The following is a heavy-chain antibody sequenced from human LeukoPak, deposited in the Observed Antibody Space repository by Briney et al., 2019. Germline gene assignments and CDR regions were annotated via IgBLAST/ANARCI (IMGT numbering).Heavy chain of an antibody. J-gene: IGHJ4*02. CDR2: VYYSGST. CDR1: GGSISSGDYY. CDR3: ARHPSGYYEN. D-gene: IGHD3-22*01. Sequence: SETLSHTCTVSGGSISSGDYYWAWIRQPPGKGLEWVASVYYSGSTYYSPSLKSRVTISRDTTKNQFSLRLSSVTAADTAIYFCARHPSGYYENWGQGTLVTVSS. V-gene: IGHV4-39*01.